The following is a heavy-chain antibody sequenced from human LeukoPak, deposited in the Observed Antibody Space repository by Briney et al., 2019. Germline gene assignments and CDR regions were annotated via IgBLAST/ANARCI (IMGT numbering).Heavy chain of an antibody. V-gene: IGHV3-23*01. CDR2: ISGSGGST. Sequence: GGSLRLSCAASGFTFSSYGMSWVRQAPGKGLEWVSAISGSGGSTYYADSVKGWFAISRDNSKNTLNLQMNSLRAEDTAVYYCAIVVVTAIPTSYDSWGQGTLVTVSS. CDR1: GFTFSSYG. D-gene: IGHD2-21*02. J-gene: IGHJ4*02. CDR3: AIVVVTAIPTSYDS.